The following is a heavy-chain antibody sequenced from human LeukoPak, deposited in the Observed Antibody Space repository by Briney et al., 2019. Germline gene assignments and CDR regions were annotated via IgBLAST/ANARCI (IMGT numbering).Heavy chain of an antibody. CDR1: GFKFSSYW. CDR2: IKKDGGEH. Sequence: GGSLRLSCTASGFKFSSYWMTWVRQAPGKGLEWVANIKKDGGEHCYADSVKGRFTVSRENAKNSLYLQMNSLRAEDTAIYYCARILEGDWGQGTLVLVSS. CDR3: ARILEGD. D-gene: IGHD2-15*01. V-gene: IGHV3-7*05. J-gene: IGHJ4*02.